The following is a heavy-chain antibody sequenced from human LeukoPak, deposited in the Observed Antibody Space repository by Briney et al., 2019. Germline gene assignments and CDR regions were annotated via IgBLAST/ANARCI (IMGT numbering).Heavy chain of an antibody. CDR1: GYTFTSYD. CDR3: ASWGNYDFWSGYSFDY. Sequence: VASVKASCKASGYTFTSYDINWVRQATGQGLEWMGWMNPNSGNTGYAQKFQGRVTMTRNTSISTAYMELSSLRSEDTAVYYCASWGNYDFWSGYSFDYWGQGTLVTVSS. D-gene: IGHD3-3*01. J-gene: IGHJ4*02. V-gene: IGHV1-8*01. CDR2: MNPNSGNT.